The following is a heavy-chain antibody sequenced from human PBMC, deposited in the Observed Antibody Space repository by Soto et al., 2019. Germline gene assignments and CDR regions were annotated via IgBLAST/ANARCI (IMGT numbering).Heavy chain of an antibody. CDR1: GGSISSYY. J-gene: IGHJ4*02. CDR2: IYYSGST. D-gene: IGHD2-15*01. CDR3: AREERLCSGGSCYYEFDY. V-gene: IGHV4-59*12. Sequence: SETLSLTCTVSGGSISSYYWSWIRQPPGKGLEWIGYIYYSGSTNYNPSLKSRVTISVDTSKNQFSLKLSSVTAADTAVYYCAREERLCSGGSCYYEFDYWGQGTLVTVSS.